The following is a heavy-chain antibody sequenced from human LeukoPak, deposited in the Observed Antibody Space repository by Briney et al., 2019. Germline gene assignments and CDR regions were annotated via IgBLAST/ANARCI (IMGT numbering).Heavy chain of an antibody. CDR1: GGSFSGYY. Sequence: SETLSLTCAVYGGSFSGYYWSWIRQPPGKGLEWIGEINHSGSTNYNPSLKSRVTISVDTSKNQFSLKLSSVIAADTAVYYCARSQWEPPHFDYWGQGTLVTVSS. CDR3: ARSQWEPPHFDY. CDR2: INHSGST. J-gene: IGHJ4*02. D-gene: IGHD1-26*01. V-gene: IGHV4-34*01.